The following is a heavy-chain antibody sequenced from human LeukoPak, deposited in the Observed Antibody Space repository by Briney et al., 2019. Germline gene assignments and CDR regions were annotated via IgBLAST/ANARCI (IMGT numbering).Heavy chain of an antibody. Sequence: PGGSLRLSCAASGFTFSSYGMHWVRQAPGKGLEWVAFIRYDGSNKYYADSVKGRFTISRDNSKNTLYLQMNSLRAEDTAVYYCAKETVAADAFDIWGQGTMVTVSS. CDR2: IRYDGSNK. CDR1: GFTFSSYG. J-gene: IGHJ3*02. D-gene: IGHD6-13*01. V-gene: IGHV3-30*02. CDR3: AKETVAADAFDI.